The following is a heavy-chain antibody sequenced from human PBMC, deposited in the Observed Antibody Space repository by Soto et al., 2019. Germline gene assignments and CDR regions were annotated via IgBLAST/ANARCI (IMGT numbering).Heavy chain of an antibody. Sequence: PGGSLRLSCVASGFTFKNYDMRWIRQAPGKGLEWVSGISGSGGVTYYADSVKGRFTISRDNSKNTLYLQMNSLRAEDTAIYYCAKNGQFRSYYESAGHYDNWGQGTLVTVSS. V-gene: IGHV3-23*01. CDR2: ISGSGGVT. J-gene: IGHJ4*02. D-gene: IGHD3-10*01. CDR1: GFTFKNYD. CDR3: AKNGQFRSYYESAGHYDN.